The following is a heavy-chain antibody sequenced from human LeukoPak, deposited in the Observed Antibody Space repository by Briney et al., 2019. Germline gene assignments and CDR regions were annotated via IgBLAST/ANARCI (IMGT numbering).Heavy chain of an antibody. V-gene: IGHV4-4*09. D-gene: IGHD3-9*01. J-gene: IGHJ6*03. Sequence: SETLSLTCTVSGGSISSYYWSWIRQPPGKGLEWIGYIYTGGSTNYNPSLKSRVTISVDTSKKQFSLKLSSVTAADTAVYCCARKRQDDDTVYYYYMDVWGKGTTVTVSS. CDR3: ARKRQDDDTVYYYYMDV. CDR2: IYTGGST. CDR1: GGSISSYY.